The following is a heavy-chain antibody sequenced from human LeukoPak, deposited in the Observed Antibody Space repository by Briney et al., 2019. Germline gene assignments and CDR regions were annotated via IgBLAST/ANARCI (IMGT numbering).Heavy chain of an antibody. Sequence: GGSLRLSCAASGFTFSSYSMNWVRQAPGKGLEWVSGIIGGAGGTYYADSVKGRFTISRDNAKNTLYLQMNSLRAEDTAVYYCAHGSMYQLDYWGQGTLVAVSS. CDR2: IIGGAGGT. V-gene: IGHV3-23*01. J-gene: IGHJ4*02. D-gene: IGHD2-2*01. CDR3: AHGSMYQLDY. CDR1: GFTFSSYS.